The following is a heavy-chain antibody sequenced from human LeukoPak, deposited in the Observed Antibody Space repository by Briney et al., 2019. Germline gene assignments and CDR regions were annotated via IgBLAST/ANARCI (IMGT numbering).Heavy chain of an antibody. V-gene: IGHV1-18*01. CDR3: ARDIVVVAAGVYGMDV. Sequence: ASVKVSCKTSGYTFTSFGFSWVRQAPGQGLEWMGWISGYNGDTKYAQKFQGRVTMTTDTSTSTAYMDLRSLRSDDTAVYYCARDIVVVAAGVYGMDVWGQGTTITVSS. CDR2: ISGYNGDT. D-gene: IGHD2-15*01. CDR1: GYTFTSFG. J-gene: IGHJ6*02.